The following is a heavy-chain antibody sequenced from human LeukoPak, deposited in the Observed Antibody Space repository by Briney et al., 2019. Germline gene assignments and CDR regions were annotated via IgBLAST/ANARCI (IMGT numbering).Heavy chain of an antibody. J-gene: IGHJ4*02. CDR1: GFTFSSYA. V-gene: IGHV3-23*01. CDR2: ISGSGGST. Sequence: GGSLRLSCAASGFTFSSYAMSWVRQAPGKGLEWVSAISGSGGSTYYADSVKGRFTISRDNSKNTLYLQMNSLRAEDTAVYYCAKERAPERYSSSSGFDYWGQGTLVTVSS. D-gene: IGHD6-6*01. CDR3: AKERAPERYSSSSGFDY.